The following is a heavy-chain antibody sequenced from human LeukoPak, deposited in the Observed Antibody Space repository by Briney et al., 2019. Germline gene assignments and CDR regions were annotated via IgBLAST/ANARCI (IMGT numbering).Heavy chain of an antibody. Sequence: GGSLRLSCAAPGFTFSSYGMHWVRQAPGKGQEWVAVIWYDGRNKYYADSVKGRFTISRDNSKNTLYLQMNSLRAEDTAVYYCARTIRTSSGWVDYWGQGTLVTVSS. V-gene: IGHV3-33*01. CDR1: GFTFSSYG. J-gene: IGHJ4*02. D-gene: IGHD6-19*01. CDR3: ARTIRTSSGWVDY. CDR2: IWYDGRNK.